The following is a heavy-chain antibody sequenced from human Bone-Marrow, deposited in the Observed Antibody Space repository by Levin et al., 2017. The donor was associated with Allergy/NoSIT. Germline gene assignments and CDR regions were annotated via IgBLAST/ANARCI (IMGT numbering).Heavy chain of an antibody. J-gene: IGHJ4*02. Sequence: PSETLSLTCTVSGGSVSSGDYYWSWIRQPPGTGLEWIGYIYYTGTSNYNPSLKGRVTISPDTSKNHFSLKLSSVTAADTAVYYCATSRYSTRLDYWGQGTLVTVSS. D-gene: IGHD6-13*01. CDR2: IYYTGTS. CDR3: ATSRYSTRLDY. CDR1: GGSVSSGDYY. V-gene: IGHV4-61*03.